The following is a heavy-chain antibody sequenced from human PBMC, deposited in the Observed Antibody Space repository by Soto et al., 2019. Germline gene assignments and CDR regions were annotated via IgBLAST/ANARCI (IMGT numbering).Heavy chain of an antibody. J-gene: IGHJ5*02. Sequence: SGPTLVNPTHTLTLTCTFSGFSLSTNEVGVGWIRQPPGKALEWLALIYWDDDKRYSPSLKSRLTLTKDTSENQVVLTMTNMDPVDTATYYCAHSRSYGVWFDPWGQGTLVTVSS. CDR1: GFSLSTNEVG. CDR3: AHSRSYGVWFDP. D-gene: IGHD3-16*01. CDR2: IYWDDDK. V-gene: IGHV2-5*02.